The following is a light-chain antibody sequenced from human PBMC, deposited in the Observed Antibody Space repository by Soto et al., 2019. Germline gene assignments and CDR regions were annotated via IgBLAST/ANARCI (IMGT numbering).Light chain of an antibody. Sequence: EIVMTQSPATLSVSPGERATLSCRASQSVSSNLAWFQQKPGQAPRLLIYGASTRATGIPLTFSGSGSGTEFTLTISSLQSEDFAVCYCQQYNNWPETFGQGTKVDIK. J-gene: IGKJ1*01. CDR3: QQYNNWPET. V-gene: IGKV3-15*01. CDR1: QSVSSN. CDR2: GAS.